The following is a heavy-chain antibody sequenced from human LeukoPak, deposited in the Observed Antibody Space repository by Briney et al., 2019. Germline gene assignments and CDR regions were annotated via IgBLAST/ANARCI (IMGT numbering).Heavy chain of an antibody. CDR1: GFTFSSYW. J-gene: IGHJ4*02. CDR2: IKQDGSEK. Sequence: GGSLRLSCAASGFTFSSYWMSWVRQAPGKGLEWVANIKQDGSEKYYVDSVKGRFTISRDNAKNLLYLQMNSLRAEDTAVYYCARDSYYDFWSGYDWGQGTLVTVSS. CDR3: ARDSYYDFWSGYD. V-gene: IGHV3-7*01. D-gene: IGHD3-3*01.